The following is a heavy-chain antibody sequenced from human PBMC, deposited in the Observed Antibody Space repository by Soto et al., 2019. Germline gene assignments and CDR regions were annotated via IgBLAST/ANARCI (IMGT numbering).Heavy chain of an antibody. Sequence: GGSLRLSCAASGFTFSSYSMNWVRQAPGKGLEWVSSISSSSSYIYYADSVKGRFTISRDNAKNSLYLQMNSLRAEDTAVYYCAGALDYYYYGMDVWGQGXTVTVYS. CDR2: ISSSSSYI. J-gene: IGHJ6*02. V-gene: IGHV3-21*01. CDR3: AGALDYYYYGMDV. CDR1: GFTFSSYS.